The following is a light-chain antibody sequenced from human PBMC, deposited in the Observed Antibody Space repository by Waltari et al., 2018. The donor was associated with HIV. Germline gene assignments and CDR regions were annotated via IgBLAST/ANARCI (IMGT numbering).Light chain of an antibody. CDR3: QQAKSFPYT. CDR1: QSISWS. V-gene: IGKV1-12*01. Sequence: DIQMTQSPSSVSASIGDRVTITRRASQSISWSLAWYRQKPGKAPQLLIFGASRLESGVPSRFSGNGSETLFTLIISSLQPEDFATYHCQQAKSFPYTFGQGTKVEIK. J-gene: IGKJ2*01. CDR2: GAS.